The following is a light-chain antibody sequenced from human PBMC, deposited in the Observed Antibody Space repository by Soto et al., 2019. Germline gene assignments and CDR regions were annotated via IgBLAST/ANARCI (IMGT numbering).Light chain of an antibody. V-gene: IGKV1-5*03. Sequence: DIQMTQSPSTLSASVGDRVTITCRASQTTTNWLAWYQQKPGKAPKLLIYKTSSLEYGVPSRFSGSGSGTEFTLAISSLQPDDFASYYCQQYSSYSYTFGQGTKLEI. CDR2: KTS. J-gene: IGKJ2*01. CDR3: QQYSSYSYT. CDR1: QTTTNW.